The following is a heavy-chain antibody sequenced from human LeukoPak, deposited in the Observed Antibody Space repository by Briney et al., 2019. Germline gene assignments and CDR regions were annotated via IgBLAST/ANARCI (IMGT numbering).Heavy chain of an antibody. CDR3: ARKDCSGDCYLLKC. CDR2: VNTDTHET. D-gene: IGHD2-21*02. V-gene: IGHV1-18*01. J-gene: IGHJ4*02. CDR1: GYTFNTYG. Sequence: ASVKVSCKASGYTFNTYGINWVRQAPGQGLEWMGWVNTDTHETYYAQKFQGRITMATDTSTSTAYLELGSLTSDDTAVYYCARKDCSGDCYLLKCWGQGTLVTVSS.